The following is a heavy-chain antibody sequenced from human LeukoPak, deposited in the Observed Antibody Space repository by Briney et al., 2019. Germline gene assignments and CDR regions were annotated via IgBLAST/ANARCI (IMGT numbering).Heavy chain of an antibody. CDR2: ISNDGGGT. J-gene: IGHJ5*02. Sequence: GGSLRLSCAASGFIFNNFGVIWVRQAPGKGLEWVSAISNDGGGTNYADFVKGRFTISRDNSKNTLFLQMSSLRAEDTALYYCAKGSSGYFVDLWGQGTLVTVSS. V-gene: IGHV3-23*01. CDR1: GFIFNNFG. CDR3: AKGSSGYFVDL. D-gene: IGHD3-22*01.